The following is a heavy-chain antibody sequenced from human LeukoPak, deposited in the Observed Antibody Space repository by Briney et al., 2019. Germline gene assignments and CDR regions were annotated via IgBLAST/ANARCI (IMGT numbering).Heavy chain of an antibody. CDR2: IWYDGSNK. CDR1: GFAFSTQG. Sequence: GGSLTLSCAASGFAFSTQGMHWVRQAPGKGLEWVALIWYDGSNKYYADSVKGRFTISRDNSKNTLYLEMNSLRAEDTAVYYCARDLSKGRYFDAWGQGTLVTVSS. CDR3: ARDLSKGRYFDA. J-gene: IGHJ4*02. V-gene: IGHV3-33*01.